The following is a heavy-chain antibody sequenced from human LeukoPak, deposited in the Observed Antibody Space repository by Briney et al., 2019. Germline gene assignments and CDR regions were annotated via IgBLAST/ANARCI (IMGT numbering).Heavy chain of an antibody. V-gene: IGHV3-7*01. CDR1: GFTFSSYW. J-gene: IGHJ6*03. D-gene: IGHD3-3*01. CDR3: ARITVGFWSYYYYYMDV. CDR2: IKQDGSEK. Sequence: PGGSLRLSCAASGFTFSSYWMSWVRQAPGKGLEWVANIKQDGSEKYYVDSVKGRFTISRDNAKNPLYLQMNSLRAEDTAVYYCARITVGFWSYYYYYMDVWGKGTTVTVSS.